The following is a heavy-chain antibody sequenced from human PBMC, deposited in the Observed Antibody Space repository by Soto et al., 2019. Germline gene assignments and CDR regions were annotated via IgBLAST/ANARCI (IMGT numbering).Heavy chain of an antibody. CDR2: ISGSGGST. Sequence: GSLRLSCAASGFTFSSYAMSWVRQAPGKGLEWVSAISGSGGSTYYADSVKGRFTISRDNSKNTLYLQMNSLRAEDTAVYYCAKRAPIVVVPAAPVGVDYWGQGTLVTVSS. V-gene: IGHV3-23*01. J-gene: IGHJ4*02. CDR1: GFTFSSYA. D-gene: IGHD2-2*01. CDR3: AKRAPIVVVPAAPVGVDY.